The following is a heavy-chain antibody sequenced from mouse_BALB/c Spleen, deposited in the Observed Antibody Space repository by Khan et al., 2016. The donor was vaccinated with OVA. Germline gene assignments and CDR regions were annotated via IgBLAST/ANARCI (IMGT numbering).Heavy chain of an antibody. V-gene: IGHV2-2*02. D-gene: IGHD2-4*01. CDR3: ARRGYDYGRGALFAY. Sequence: QVQLQQSGPGLVQPSQSLSITCTVSGFSLTNYSVHWVRQSPGKGLEWLGVIWSAGSTDYNAAFISRLTIRKDNSRSQVFFKMNSRRPNDTAIYYCARRGYDYGRGALFAYWGQGTLVTVSA. CDR2: IWSAGST. J-gene: IGHJ3*01. CDR1: GFSLTNYS.